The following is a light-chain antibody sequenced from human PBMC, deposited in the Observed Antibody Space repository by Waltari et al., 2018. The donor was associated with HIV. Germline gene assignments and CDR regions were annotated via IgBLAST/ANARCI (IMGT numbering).Light chain of an antibody. J-gene: IGKJ5*01. V-gene: IGKV1-5*03. CDR3: QQYNSDPS. CDR1: QGLSNW. Sequence: DIHMTQSPSTLSAFVGDRVTITCRARQGLSNWLAWYQQKPAKAPKLLIHTASVLENGVSSRFSVSRFGTDFTLIIYNLEPDDFATYDCQQYNSDPSFGQGTRLEMK. CDR2: TAS.